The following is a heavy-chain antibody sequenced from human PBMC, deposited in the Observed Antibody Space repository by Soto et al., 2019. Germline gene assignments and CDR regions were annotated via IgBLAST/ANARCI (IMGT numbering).Heavy chain of an antibody. J-gene: IGHJ6*02. Sequence: FSRSGPTLVQPTQTLTLTCTFSGFSLSTSGMCVSWIRQPPGKALEWLALVDWDDDKYYSTSLKTRLTISKDTSKNQVVLTMTNMDPVDTATYYCARSNYDYVWGSYRYTNYYGMDVWGQGTTVTVSS. CDR3: ARSNYDYVWGSYRYTNYYGMDV. D-gene: IGHD3-16*02. CDR2: VDWDDDK. V-gene: IGHV2-70*01. CDR1: GFSLSTSGMC.